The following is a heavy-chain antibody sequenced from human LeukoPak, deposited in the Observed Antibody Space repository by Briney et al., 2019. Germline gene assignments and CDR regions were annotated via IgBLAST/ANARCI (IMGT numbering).Heavy chain of an antibody. CDR2: ISYDGSNK. V-gene: IGHV3-30*18. CDR1: GFTFSSYG. J-gene: IGHJ6*02. D-gene: IGHD2-2*01. CDR3: AKARGFPGQYQLPYYYYYGMDV. Sequence: GSLRLSCAASGFTFSSYGTHWVRQAPGKGLEWVAVISYDGSNKYYADSVKGRFTISRDNSKNTLYLQMNSLRAEDTAVYYCAKARGFPGQYQLPYYYYYGMDVWGQGTTVTVSS.